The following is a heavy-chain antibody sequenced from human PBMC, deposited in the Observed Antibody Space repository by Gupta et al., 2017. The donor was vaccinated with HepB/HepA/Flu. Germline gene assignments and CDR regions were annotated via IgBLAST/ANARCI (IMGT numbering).Heavy chain of an antibody. CDR2: IIPIFGTA. D-gene: IGHD3-22*01. CDR3: ARVERYYYDSSGYLRY. V-gene: IGHV1-69*06. CDR1: GGTFSSYA. J-gene: IGHJ4*02. Sequence: QVQLVQSGAEVKKPGSSVKVSCKASGGTFSSYAISWVRQAPGQGLGWMGGIIPIFGTANYAQKFQDRVTITADKSTSTAYMELSSLRSEDTAVYYCARVERYYYDSSGYLRYWGQGTLVTVSS.